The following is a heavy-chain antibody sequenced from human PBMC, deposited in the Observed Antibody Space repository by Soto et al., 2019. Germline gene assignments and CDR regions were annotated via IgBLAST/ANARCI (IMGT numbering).Heavy chain of an antibody. J-gene: IGHJ6*02. Sequence: GSLRLSCAASGFTFESYGMHWVRQAPGKGLEWVAVISYDGSQTYYGDSVKGRFSISRDNSKNILSLQMNSLRGDDSAVYYCARDSRPLDQYYYYGMDVWGQGTTVTVSS. CDR1: GFTFESYG. CDR3: ARDSRPLDQYYYYGMDV. V-gene: IGHV3-30*03. D-gene: IGHD1-1*01. CDR2: ISYDGSQT.